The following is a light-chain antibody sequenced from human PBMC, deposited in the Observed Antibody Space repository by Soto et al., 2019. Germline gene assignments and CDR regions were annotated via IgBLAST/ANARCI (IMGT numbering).Light chain of an antibody. Sequence: EIVLTQSPATLSLSPGERATLSCRASQSVSSSFLAWYQQKPGQAPRLLIYGASSRATGIPDRFSGSGSGTDFTLTISRLEPEDFAVYFCQQYGSSVTFGPGTKVD. CDR3: QQYGSSVT. J-gene: IGKJ3*01. V-gene: IGKV3-20*01. CDR2: GAS. CDR1: QSVSSSF.